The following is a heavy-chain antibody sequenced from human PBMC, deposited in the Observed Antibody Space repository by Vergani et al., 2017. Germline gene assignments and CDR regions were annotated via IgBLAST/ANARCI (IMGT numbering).Heavy chain of an antibody. V-gene: IGHV4-39*01. CDR1: GGSISSSSYY. D-gene: IGHD6-19*01. Sequence: QLQLQESGPGLVKPSETLSLTCTVPGGSISSSSYYWGWIRQPPGKGLEWIGSIYYSGSTYYNPSLKSRVTISVDTSKNQFSVKLSSVTAADAAVYYCAGPKLNSGWYVWGQGTLVTVSS. J-gene: IGHJ4*02. CDR3: AGPKLNSGWYV. CDR2: IYYSGST.